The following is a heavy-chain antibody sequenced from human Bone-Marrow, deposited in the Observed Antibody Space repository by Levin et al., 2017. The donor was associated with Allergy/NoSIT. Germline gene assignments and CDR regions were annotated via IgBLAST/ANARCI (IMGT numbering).Heavy chain of an antibody. D-gene: IGHD2-21*01. CDR2: ISSSTGYI. Sequence: GGSLRLSCSASGFTFSSYEMNWVRQAPGRGLEWVSSISSSTGYIHYADPVKGRFTISRDNAKNSLFLHMNGLSAEDTAVYYCAALLRGRYYFEYWGQGTLVTVSS. CDR1: GFTFSSYE. CDR3: AALLRGRYYFEY. J-gene: IGHJ4*02. V-gene: IGHV3-21*01.